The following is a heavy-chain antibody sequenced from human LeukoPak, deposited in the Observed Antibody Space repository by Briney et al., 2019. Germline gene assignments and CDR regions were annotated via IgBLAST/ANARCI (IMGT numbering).Heavy chain of an antibody. D-gene: IGHD1-26*01. J-gene: IGHJ4*02. CDR3: AKSTNSGSYYAGFSDY. Sequence: PGGSLRLSCAASGFTFSSYGMHWVRQAPGKGLEWVAVIWYDGSNKYYADSVKGRFTISRDNSKNTLYLQMNSLRAEDTAVYYCAKSTNSGSYYAGFSDYWGQGTLVTVSS. V-gene: IGHV3-33*06. CDR2: IWYDGSNK. CDR1: GFTFSSYG.